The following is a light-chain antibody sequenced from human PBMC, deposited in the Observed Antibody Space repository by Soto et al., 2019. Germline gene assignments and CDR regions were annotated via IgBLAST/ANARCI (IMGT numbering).Light chain of an antibody. CDR3: QTWGTGIQV. V-gene: IGLV4-69*01. CDR1: GGHSSYA. Sequence: QPVLTQSPSASASLGASVKLTCTLSGGHSSYAIAWHQQQPEKDPRYLMKLNSDGSHSKGDGIPDRFSGSSSGAERYLTISSLQSEDEADYYCQTWGTGIQVFGGGTKLTVL. J-gene: IGLJ2*01. CDR2: LNSDGSH.